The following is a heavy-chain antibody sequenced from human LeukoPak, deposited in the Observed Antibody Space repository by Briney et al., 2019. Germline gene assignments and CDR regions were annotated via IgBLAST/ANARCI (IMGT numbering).Heavy chain of an antibody. CDR3: ASPYHDYGDYGTIVDY. V-gene: IGHV4-39*01. D-gene: IGHD4-17*01. J-gene: IGHJ4*02. Sequence: PSETLSLTCTVSGGSISSSSSYWGWIRQPPGKGLEWIGSIYYSGSTYYNPSLKSRVTISVDTSKNQFSLKLSSVTAADTAVYYCASPYHDYGDYGTIVDYWGQGTLVTVSS. CDR1: GGSISSSSSY. CDR2: IYYSGST.